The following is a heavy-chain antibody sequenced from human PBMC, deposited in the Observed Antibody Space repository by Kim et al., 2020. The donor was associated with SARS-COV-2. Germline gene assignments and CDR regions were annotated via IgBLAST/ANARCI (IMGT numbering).Heavy chain of an antibody. V-gene: IGHV3-23*01. D-gene: IGHD6-19*01. Sequence: GGSLRLSCAASGFTFSSYAMSWVRQAPGKGLEWVSAISGSGGSTYYADSVKGRFTISRDNSKNTLYLQMNSLRAEDTAVYYCGCQSSGWYYGFDPLGQGTLVTVSS. CDR2: ISGSGGST. CDR1: GFTFSSYA. CDR3: GCQSSGWYYGFDP. J-gene: IGHJ5*02.